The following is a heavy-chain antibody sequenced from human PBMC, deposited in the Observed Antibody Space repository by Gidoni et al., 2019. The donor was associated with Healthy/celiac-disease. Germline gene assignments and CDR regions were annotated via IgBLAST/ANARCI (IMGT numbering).Heavy chain of an antibody. D-gene: IGHD2-15*01. J-gene: IGHJ6*02. V-gene: IGHV2-70*01. Sequence: QVTLRASGPALVTPTQTLTLTCTFSGFSLSPSGMCVSWIRQPPGKALEWLALIDWDDDKYYSTSLKTRLTISKDTSKNQVVLTMTNMDPVDTATYYCARIPVVAATPVYPDYYYYGMDVWGQGTTVTVSS. CDR2: IDWDDDK. CDR1: GFSLSPSGMC. CDR3: ARIPVVAATPVYPDYYYYGMDV.